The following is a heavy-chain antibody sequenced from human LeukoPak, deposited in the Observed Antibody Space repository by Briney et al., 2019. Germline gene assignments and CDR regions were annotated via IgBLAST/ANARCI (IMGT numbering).Heavy chain of an antibody. CDR1: GGTFSSYA. V-gene: IGHV1-69*13. D-gene: IGHD2-2*01. CDR3: ARAIVVPAADAYNWFDP. CDR2: IIPIFGTA. Sequence: ASVKVSCKASGGTFSSYAISWVRQAPGQGLEWMGGIIPIFGTANYAQKFQGRVTITADDSTSTAYMELSSLRSEDTAVYYSARAIVVPAADAYNWFDPWGQGTLVTVSS. J-gene: IGHJ5*02.